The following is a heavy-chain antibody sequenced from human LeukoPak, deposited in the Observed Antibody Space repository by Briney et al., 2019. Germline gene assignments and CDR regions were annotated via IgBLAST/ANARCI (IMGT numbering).Heavy chain of an antibody. Sequence: GGSLRLSCAASGFTFSSYWMTWLRQAPGKGLEWVANIKGDGGEKYYVHSVKGRFTISRDNAKDSLYLQMDSLRAEDTALYYCASERPSSSWYDFWGQGTLVTVSS. D-gene: IGHD6-13*01. CDR3: ASERPSSSWYDF. V-gene: IGHV3-7*01. J-gene: IGHJ5*01. CDR2: IKGDGGEK. CDR1: GFTFSSYW.